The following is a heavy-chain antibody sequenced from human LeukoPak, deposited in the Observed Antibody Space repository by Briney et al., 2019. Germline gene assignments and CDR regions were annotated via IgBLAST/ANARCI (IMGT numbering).Heavy chain of an antibody. Sequence: GGSLRLSCAASGFTFSSYAMSWVRQAPGKGLEWVSAISGSASNTYYADSVQGRFTISRGNSKNTLFLQMNSLRAEDTAVYYCATEKGDSPDYWGQGTLVTVSS. CDR1: GFTFSSYA. CDR2: ISGSASNT. CDR3: ATEKGDSPDY. D-gene: IGHD2-21*01. J-gene: IGHJ4*02. V-gene: IGHV3-23*01.